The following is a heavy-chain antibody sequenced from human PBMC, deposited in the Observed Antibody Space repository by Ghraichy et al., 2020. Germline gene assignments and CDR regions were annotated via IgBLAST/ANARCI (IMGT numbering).Heavy chain of an antibody. CDR3: AKDWQVGQ. V-gene: IGHV3-23*01. J-gene: IGHJ4*02. CDR2: ISDSDGGT. D-gene: IGHD1-26*01. Sequence: GRSLRLSCAASGFTFSSSAMSWVRQAPGKGLEYISAISDSDGGTYYTDSVKGRFTISRDNSKNMLFLQMNGLRADDTAIYYCAKDWQVGQWGQGTLVTVSS. CDR1: GFTFSSSA.